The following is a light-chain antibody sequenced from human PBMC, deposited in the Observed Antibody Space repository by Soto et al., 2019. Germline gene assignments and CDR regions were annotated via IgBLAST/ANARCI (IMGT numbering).Light chain of an antibody. Sequence: DIQMTQSPSSLSASVGDIVIITFRASQTISSHLNWYQQKPGKAPNLLVYAASSLQSGVPSRFTGSGSGTDFTLTISSLQPEDFATYYCQQSYSTTITFGQGTRLEIK. V-gene: IGKV1-39*01. CDR2: AAS. CDR3: QQSYSTTIT. CDR1: QTISSH. J-gene: IGKJ5*01.